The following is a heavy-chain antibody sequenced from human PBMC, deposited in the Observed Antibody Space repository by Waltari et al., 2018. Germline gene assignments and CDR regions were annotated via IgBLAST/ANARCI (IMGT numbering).Heavy chain of an antibody. J-gene: IGHJ4*02. V-gene: IGHV3-23*04. CDR3: ATDWAGTSCNGDCLEN. D-gene: IGHD2-21*02. CDR1: GFTFSGSS. CDR2: ISGSGDTT. Sequence: EVQVVESGGTLVQPEGSLSLSGAASGFTFSGSSMTWVRQAPGKGLELVSSISGSGDTTYYANSVKGRFSISRDNSKNTVFLHMNSLRAEDTAVYYCATDWAGTSCNGDCLENWGQGTLVTVSS.